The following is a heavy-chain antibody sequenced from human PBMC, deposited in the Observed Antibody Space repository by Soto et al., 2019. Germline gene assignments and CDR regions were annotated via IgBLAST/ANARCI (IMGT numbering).Heavy chain of an antibody. V-gene: IGHV3-9*01. CDR2: ISWNSGSI. CDR1: GFTFDDYA. Sequence: GGSLRLSCAASGFTFDDYAMHWVRQAPGKALEWVPGISWNSGSIGYADSVKGRFTISRDNAKNSLYLQMNSLRAEDTALYYCAKENWGGYAFDYWGQGTLVTVSS. D-gene: IGHD5-12*01. CDR3: AKENWGGYAFDY. J-gene: IGHJ4*02.